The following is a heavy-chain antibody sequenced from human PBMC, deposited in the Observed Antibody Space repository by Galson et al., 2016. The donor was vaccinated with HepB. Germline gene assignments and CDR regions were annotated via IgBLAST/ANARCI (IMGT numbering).Heavy chain of an antibody. Sequence: SLRLSCAASGFTFGNYEMNWVRQAPGKGLEWVSFISKSGTTVYYADSVKGRFTISRDNASNALYLHMDSLGVEDTAVYYCVRDDIVAPGEATYYFDYWGQGTLVTVSS. V-gene: IGHV3-48*03. CDR2: ISKSGTTV. D-gene: IGHD5-12*01. J-gene: IGHJ4*02. CDR3: VRDDIVAPGEATYYFDY. CDR1: GFTFGNYE.